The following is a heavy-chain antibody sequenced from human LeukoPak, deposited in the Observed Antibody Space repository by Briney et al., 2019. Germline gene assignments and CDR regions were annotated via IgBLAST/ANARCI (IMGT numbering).Heavy chain of an antibody. D-gene: IGHD6-13*01. CDR3: ATKSLAGTGDY. Sequence: PGGSLRLSCAASGFTFDDYAMHWVRQAPGKGLEWVSGISWNSGSIGYADSVKGRFTISRDNAKNSLYLQMNSLRAEDTAVYYCATKSLAGTGDYWGQGTLVTVSS. J-gene: IGHJ4*02. CDR1: GFTFDDYA. CDR2: ISWNSGSI. V-gene: IGHV3-9*01.